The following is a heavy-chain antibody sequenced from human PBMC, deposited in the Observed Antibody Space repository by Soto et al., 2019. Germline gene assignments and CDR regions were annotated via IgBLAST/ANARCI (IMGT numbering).Heavy chain of an antibody. D-gene: IGHD5-18*01. CDR3: AIRYSYVSGGFDY. CDR1: GGSVSSGSYY. V-gene: IGHV4-61*01. J-gene: IGHJ4*02. CDR2: IYYSGST. Sequence: QVQLQESGPGLVKPSETLSLTCTVSGGSVSSGSYYWSWIRQPPGKGLEWIGYIYYSGSTNYNPSLKSRVTISVDTSKNQFSLTLSSVTAEDTAVYYCAIRYSYVSGGFDYWGQGTLVTVSS.